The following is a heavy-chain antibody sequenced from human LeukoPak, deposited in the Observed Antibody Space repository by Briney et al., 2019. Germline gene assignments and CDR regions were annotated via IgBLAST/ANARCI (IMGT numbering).Heavy chain of an antibody. CDR3: ADDYGD. V-gene: IGHV4-4*07. CDR1: GGSVSSYY. CDR2: IYPSGTT. D-gene: IGHD4-17*01. J-gene: IGHJ4*02. Sequence: PSGTLSLTCSVSGGSVSSYYWSWIRQPAGKGLEWIGRIYPSGTTHYNPSLKSRVTMSVDTSKNQFSLKLISVTAADTAVYYCADDYGDWGQGTLVTVSS.